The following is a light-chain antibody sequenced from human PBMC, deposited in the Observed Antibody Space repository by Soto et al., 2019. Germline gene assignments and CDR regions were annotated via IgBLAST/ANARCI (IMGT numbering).Light chain of an antibody. CDR1: LSVSSSY. CDR3: QQYGSSPQT. V-gene: IGKV3-20*01. Sequence: EIVLTQSPGTLSLSPGERATLSCRASLSVSSSYLAWYQQKLGQAPRLLIYGASSRATGIPDRFSGSGSGTDFTLTISRLEPEDFAVYYCQQYGSSPQTFGQGTKVEIK. CDR2: GAS. J-gene: IGKJ1*01.